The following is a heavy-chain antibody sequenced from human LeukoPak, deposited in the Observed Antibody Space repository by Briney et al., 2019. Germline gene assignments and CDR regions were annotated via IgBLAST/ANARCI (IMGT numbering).Heavy chain of an antibody. Sequence: GGSLRISGSASGFTFTTSWMNWVRQAPGKGLEWLASITPNASETYYVDSVRGRFTISRDDDKNSVYLQMNSLRAEDTAVYFCARDRAFKAFDYWGQGNLVSVSS. CDR2: ITPNASET. CDR3: ARDRAFKAFDY. V-gene: IGHV3-7*01. CDR1: GFTFTTSW. J-gene: IGHJ4*02.